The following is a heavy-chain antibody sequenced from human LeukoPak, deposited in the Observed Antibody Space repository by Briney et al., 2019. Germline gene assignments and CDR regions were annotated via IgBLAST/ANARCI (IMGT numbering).Heavy chain of an antibody. Sequence: GGSLRLSCAASGFTFSSYWMHWVRQAPGKGLVWVSRINTDGSSTSYADSVKGRLTIARDNAKNSLYLQMNRLRAEDTAVYYCAELGITMIGGVWGKGTTVTISS. V-gene: IGHV3-74*01. J-gene: IGHJ6*04. CDR3: AELGITMIGGV. CDR2: INTDGSST. D-gene: IGHD3-10*02. CDR1: GFTFSSYW.